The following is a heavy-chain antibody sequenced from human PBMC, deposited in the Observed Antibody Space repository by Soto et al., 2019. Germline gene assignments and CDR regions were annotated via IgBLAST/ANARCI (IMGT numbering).Heavy chain of an antibody. Sequence: QVQLVESGGGLVKPGGSLRLSCAASGFTFSDYYMSWIRQAPGKGLEWVSYINSSSSYTNYADSVKGRFTISRDNAKNSLYLQMNSLRAEDTAVYYCAKIITAAGGRRYFDLWGRGTLVTVS. CDR2: INSSSSYT. D-gene: IGHD6-13*01. V-gene: IGHV3-11*05. J-gene: IGHJ2*01. CDR1: GFTFSDYY. CDR3: AKIITAAGGRRYFDL.